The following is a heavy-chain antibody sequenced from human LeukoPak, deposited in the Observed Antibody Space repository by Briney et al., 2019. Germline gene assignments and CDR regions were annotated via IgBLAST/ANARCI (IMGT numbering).Heavy chain of an antibody. CDR2: INHSGST. CDR1: GGSFSGYY. CDR3: ALDSSSWENNWFDP. Sequence: PSETLSLTCAVYGGSFSGYYWSWIRQPPGKGLEWIGEINHSGSTNYNPSLKSRVTISVDTSKNQFSLRLSSVTAADTAVYYCALDSSSWENNWFDPWGQGTLVTVSS. D-gene: IGHD6-13*01. J-gene: IGHJ5*02. V-gene: IGHV4-34*01.